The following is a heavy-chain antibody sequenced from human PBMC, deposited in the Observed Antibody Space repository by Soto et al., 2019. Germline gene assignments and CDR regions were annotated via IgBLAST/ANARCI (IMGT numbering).Heavy chain of an antibody. CDR3: ASWLEREHAYDI. J-gene: IGHJ3*02. D-gene: IGHD1-1*01. CDR2: LYDVDGT. Sequence: PEGSLRLSCAALGLTVRGKKYITWVRQAPGKGLEWVSALYDVDGTYYADSAKGRFTISRDNSNNIIYLQMNSLGPDDTAVYYCASWLEREHAYDIWGLGTMVTVSS. CDR1: GLTVRGKKY. V-gene: IGHV3-53*01.